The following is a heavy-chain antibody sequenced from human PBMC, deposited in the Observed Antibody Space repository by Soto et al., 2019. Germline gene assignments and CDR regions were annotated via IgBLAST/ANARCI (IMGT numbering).Heavy chain of an antibody. V-gene: IGHV1-18*01. CDR2: ISAYNGNT. D-gene: IGHD2-15*01. J-gene: IGHJ6*02. CDR1: GYTFTSYG. Sequence: ASVKVSCKASGYTFTSYGISWVRQAPGQGLEWMGWISAYNGNTNYAQKLQGRVTMTTDTSTSTAYMELRSLRSDDTAVYYCARDQNPIRVVAATEMDVWGQGTTVTVSS. CDR3: ARDQNPIRVVAATEMDV.